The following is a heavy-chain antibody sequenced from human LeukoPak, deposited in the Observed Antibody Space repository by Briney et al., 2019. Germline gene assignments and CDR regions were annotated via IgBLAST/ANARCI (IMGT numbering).Heavy chain of an antibody. CDR2: INPNSGGT. V-gene: IGHV1-2*04. J-gene: IGHJ4*02. CDR3: ARKRGSLDEGYFDY. Sequence: ASVKVSCKASGYTFTGYFVHWVRQAPGQGLEWMGWINPNSGGTNYAQKFQGWVTMTRDTSISTAYMELSRLRSDDTAVYYCARKRGSLDEGYFDYWGQGTLVTVSS. D-gene: IGHD3-10*01. CDR1: GYTFTGYF.